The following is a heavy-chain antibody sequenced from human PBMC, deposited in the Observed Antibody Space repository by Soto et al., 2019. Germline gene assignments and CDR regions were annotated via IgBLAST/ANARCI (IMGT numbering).Heavy chain of an antibody. D-gene: IGHD3-9*01. CDR1: GGSISSYY. Sequence: SETLSLTCTVSGGSISSYYWSWIRQPPGKGLEWIGYIYYSGSTNYNPSLKSRVTISVDTSKNQFSLKLSSVTAADTAVYYCARMRNILSGYRGAFDYWGQGTMVTVSS. CDR2: IYYSGST. V-gene: IGHV4-59*01. CDR3: ARMRNILSGYRGAFDY. J-gene: IGHJ4*01.